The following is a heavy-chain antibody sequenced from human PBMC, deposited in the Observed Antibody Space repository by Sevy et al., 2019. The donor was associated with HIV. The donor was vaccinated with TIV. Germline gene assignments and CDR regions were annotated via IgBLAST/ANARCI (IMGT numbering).Heavy chain of an antibody. CDR2: IYYSGST. V-gene: IGHV4-59*13. Sequence: SETLSLTCTVSGGSISSYYWSWIRQPPGKGLEWIGYIYYSGSTNYNPSLKSRVTISVDTSKNQFSLKLSSVTAADTAVYYCVRRHGDYWGQGTLVTVSS. CDR1: GGSISSYY. J-gene: IGHJ4*02. CDR3: VRRHGDY.